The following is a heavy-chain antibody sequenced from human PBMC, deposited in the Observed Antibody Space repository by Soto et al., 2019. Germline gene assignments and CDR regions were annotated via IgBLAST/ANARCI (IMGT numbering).Heavy chain of an antibody. CDR1: GDTFTGYG. V-gene: IGHV1-18*01. Sequence: QAQLVQSGAEVKEPGASVKVSCKASGDTFTGYGITWVRQAPGQGLEWMGWASPLSATTNYAPKFQGRVTMTTDTSTNMAYMELRSLRSDDTAVYYCARGGTAEADFWGQGTLVTVSS. CDR3: ARGGTAEADF. CDR2: ASPLSATT. D-gene: IGHD2-21*02. J-gene: IGHJ4*02.